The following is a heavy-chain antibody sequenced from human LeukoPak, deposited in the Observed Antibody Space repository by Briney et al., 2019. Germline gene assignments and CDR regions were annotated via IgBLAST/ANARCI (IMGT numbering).Heavy chain of an antibody. CDR3: ARVHDYGDYFDY. CDR1: GFTFSAYW. Sequence: GGSLRLSCAGSGFTFSAYWMSWVRQAPGKGLEWVATIREDGSEKYYVDSVKGRFTISRDNAKNSLYLQMNSLRAEDTAVYYCARVHDYGDYFDYWGQGTLVTVSS. CDR2: IREDGSEK. J-gene: IGHJ4*02. D-gene: IGHD4-17*01. V-gene: IGHV3-7*01.